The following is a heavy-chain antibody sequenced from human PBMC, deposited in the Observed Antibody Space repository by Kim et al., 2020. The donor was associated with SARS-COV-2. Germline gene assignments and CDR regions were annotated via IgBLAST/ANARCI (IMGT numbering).Heavy chain of an antibody. J-gene: IGHJ2*01. CDR1: GGSFSGYY. CDR3: ARSLSNTSGWGWHYCDL. CDR2: INHSGRT. Sequence: SETLSLTCAVYGGSFSGYYWSWIRQPPGKGLEWIGEINHSGRTNYNPSLKSRVTISVDTSKNQFSLKLTSVTAADAALYFCARSLSNTSGWGWHYCDLWG. V-gene: IGHV4-34*01. D-gene: IGHD3-10*01.